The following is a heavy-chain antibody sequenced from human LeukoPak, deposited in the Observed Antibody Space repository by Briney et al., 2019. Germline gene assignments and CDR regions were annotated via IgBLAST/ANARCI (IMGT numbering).Heavy chain of an antibody. J-gene: IGHJ6*03. CDR3: ARVARSGFYMDV. CDR2: INHSGST. V-gene: IGHV4-34*01. Sequence: SETLSLTCAVYGGSFSGYYWSWIRQPPGKGLEWIGEINHSGSTNYNPSLKSRVTISVDTSKNQFSLKLSSVTAADTAVYYCARVARSGFYMDVWGKGTTVTVSS. CDR1: GGSFSGYY. D-gene: IGHD5-18*01.